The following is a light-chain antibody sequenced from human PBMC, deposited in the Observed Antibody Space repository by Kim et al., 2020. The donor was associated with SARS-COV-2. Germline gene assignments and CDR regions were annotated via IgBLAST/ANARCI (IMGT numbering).Light chain of an antibody. CDR3: AAWDDILRGV. CDR2: RNK. J-gene: IGLJ1*01. CDR1: SHNIESND. V-gene: IGLV1-47*01. Sequence: PGQRFNVSCSESSHNIESNDVYGDQQLPGTAPKHLIYRNKPRPSGVPDRFSGSKSGTSASLAISGLRSEDEADYYCAAWDDILRGVFGTGTKVTVL.